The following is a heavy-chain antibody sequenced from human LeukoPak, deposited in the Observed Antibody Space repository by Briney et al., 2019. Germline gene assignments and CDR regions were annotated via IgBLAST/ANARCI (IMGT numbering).Heavy chain of an antibody. J-gene: IGHJ4*02. CDR2: IRYDGSNK. Sequence: PGGSLRLSCAASGFTFSSYGMHWVRQAPGKGLEWVAFIRYDGSNKYYADSVKGRFTISRDNSKYTLYLQMNSLRAEDTAMYYCAKDRVVFWSGYSYFDYWGQGTLVTVSS. CDR1: GFTFSSYG. V-gene: IGHV3-30*02. CDR3: AKDRVVFWSGYSYFDY. D-gene: IGHD3-3*01.